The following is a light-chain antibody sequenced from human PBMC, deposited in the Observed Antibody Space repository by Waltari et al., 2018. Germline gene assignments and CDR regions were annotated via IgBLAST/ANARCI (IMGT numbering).Light chain of an antibody. CDR2: GAS. J-gene: IGKJ1*01. Sequence: VLTQSPGTLSLSPGQRATLSCRASQSVSGTYLAWYQQKPGQAPRLLIYGASSRDTGIPDRFSGSGSGTDFTLTISRLEPEDFAVYYCQQYGSSPPWTFGQGTKVEIK. CDR3: QQYGSSPPWT. CDR1: QSVSGTY. V-gene: IGKV3-20*01.